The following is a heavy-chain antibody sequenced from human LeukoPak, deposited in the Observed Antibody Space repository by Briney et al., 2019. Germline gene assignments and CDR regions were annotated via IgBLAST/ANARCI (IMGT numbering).Heavy chain of an antibody. CDR1: AYTFTDYY. J-gene: IGHJ4*02. V-gene: IGHV1-2*06. CDR2: INPNTGDT. D-gene: IGHD4-17*01. CDR3: ARYHYGLDY. Sequence: GASVKVSCRASAYTFTDYYIHWVRQAPGQGLEWMGRINPNTGDTNFAQKFQGRDTMTRDMSISTAFMDLSSLRSDDTAVYYCARYHYGLDYWGQGTLVTVSS.